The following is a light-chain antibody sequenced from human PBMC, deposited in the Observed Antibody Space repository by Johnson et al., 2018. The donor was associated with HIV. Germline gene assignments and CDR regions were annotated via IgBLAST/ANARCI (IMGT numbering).Light chain of an antibody. CDR3: ATWDTSLSTGGV. Sequence: QSVLTQPPSVSAAPGQRVTISCSGASSTFGNSYISWYQLLPGSPPKLLVFKNNERPSGIPDRFSGSNSGTSATLDITGLQPGDEADYYGATWDTSLSTGGVFGTGTKVTVL. V-gene: IGLV1-51*02. J-gene: IGLJ1*01. CDR1: SSTFGNSY. CDR2: KNN.